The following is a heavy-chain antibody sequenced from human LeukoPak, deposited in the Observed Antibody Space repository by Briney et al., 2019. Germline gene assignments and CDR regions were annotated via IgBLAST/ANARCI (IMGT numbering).Heavy chain of an antibody. CDR2: IYYSGST. CDR3: ARDPAAAGHFDY. CDR1: GGSFSGYY. V-gene: IGHV4-59*01. J-gene: IGHJ4*02. D-gene: IGHD6-13*01. Sequence: PSETLSLTCAVYGGSFSGYYWSWIRQPPGKGLEWIGYIYYSGSTNYNPSLKSRVTISVDTSKNQFSLKLSSVTAADTAVYYCARDPAAAGHFDYWGQGTLVTVSS.